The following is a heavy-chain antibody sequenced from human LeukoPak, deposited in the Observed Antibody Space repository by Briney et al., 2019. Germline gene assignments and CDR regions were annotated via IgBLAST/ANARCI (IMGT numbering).Heavy chain of an antibody. CDR1: GFTFSDYA. CDR2: ISYDGNNE. D-gene: IGHD6-19*01. V-gene: IGHV3-30-3*01. CDR3: ARGRLSSGWYDD. J-gene: IGHJ4*02. Sequence: GRSLRLSCVASGFTFSDYAMHWVRQAPGKGLQSVALISYDGNNEYCADSVKGRFTISRDNAKNTLYLHMNSLRAEDTAVYYCARGRLSSGWYDDWGQGTLVTVSS.